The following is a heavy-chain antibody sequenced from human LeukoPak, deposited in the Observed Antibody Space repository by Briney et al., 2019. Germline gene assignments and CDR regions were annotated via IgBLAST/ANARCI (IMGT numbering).Heavy chain of an antibody. Sequence: GGSLRLSCAASGFTFSSYWMHWARQAPGKGLVWVSRINSDGSSTSYADSVKGRFTISRDNAKNTLYLQMNSLRAEDTAVYYCARDRGYSYGLLDYWGQGTLVTVSS. CDR1: GFTFSSYW. V-gene: IGHV3-74*01. J-gene: IGHJ4*02. CDR2: INSDGSST. D-gene: IGHD5-18*01. CDR3: ARDRGYSYGLLDY.